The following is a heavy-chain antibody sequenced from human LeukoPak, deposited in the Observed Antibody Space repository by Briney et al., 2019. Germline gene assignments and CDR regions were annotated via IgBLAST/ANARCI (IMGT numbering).Heavy chain of an antibody. CDR1: GGSITGYY. D-gene: IGHD3-16*01. J-gene: IGHJ4*02. CDR2: IYYSGGP. Sequence: SETLSLTCTVSGGSITGYYWSWIRQPPGKGLEWIGYIYYSGGPKYNPSLKSRVTVSVDTSKNQFSLNLSSLTAADTAVYYCARHVGKWGFDFWGQGTPVTVSS. V-gene: IGHV4-59*08. CDR3: ARHVGKWGFDF.